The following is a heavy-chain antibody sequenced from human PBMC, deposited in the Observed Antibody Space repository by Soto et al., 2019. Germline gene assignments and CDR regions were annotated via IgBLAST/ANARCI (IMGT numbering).Heavy chain of an antibody. CDR1: GGSFSGYY. CDR2: INHSGST. J-gene: IGHJ4*02. CDR3: ARALGATPDFDF. D-gene: IGHD1-26*01. Sequence: SGTMSLTSSVYGGSFSGYYWSWIRQTPGKGLEWIGEINHSGSTNYNPSLKSRVTISVDTSKNQFSLKLRSVTAADTAVYYCARALGATPDFDFWGQGTLVTVS. V-gene: IGHV4-34*01.